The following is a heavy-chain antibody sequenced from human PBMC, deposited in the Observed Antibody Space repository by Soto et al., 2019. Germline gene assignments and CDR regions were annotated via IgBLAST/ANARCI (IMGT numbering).Heavy chain of an antibody. Sequence: PSETLSLTCTVSGGSINNHYWSWIRQPPGKGLEWIGEIYHSGSTNYNPSLKSRLTISVDTSKNQFSLKLTSVTAADTAVYYCARGDTAMVTFYFDYWGQGTLVTVSS. J-gene: IGHJ4*02. V-gene: IGHV4-59*11. CDR2: IYHSGST. CDR3: ARGDTAMVTFYFDY. D-gene: IGHD5-18*01. CDR1: GGSINNHY.